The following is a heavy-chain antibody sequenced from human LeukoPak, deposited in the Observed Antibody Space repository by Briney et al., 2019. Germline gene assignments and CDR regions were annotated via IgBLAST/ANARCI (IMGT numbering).Heavy chain of an antibody. CDR1: GFTFSSYA. V-gene: IGHV3-30-3*01. D-gene: IGHD4-23*01. Sequence: PGGSLRLSCAASGFTFSSYAMHWVRQAPGKGLEWVASISYAGSKKYYAHSLKGRFTISRDNSKQTLYLQMNSLRAEHPAVYYCAQDGDLSGNADYWGQGTLVTVSP. J-gene: IGHJ4*02. CDR2: ISYAGSKK. CDR3: AQDGDLSGNADY.